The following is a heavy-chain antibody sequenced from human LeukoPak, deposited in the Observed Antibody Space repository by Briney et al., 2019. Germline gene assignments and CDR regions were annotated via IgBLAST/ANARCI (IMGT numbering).Heavy chain of an antibody. CDR2: IPYSGST. Sequence: SETLSLTCTVSGDSITTSYWSWIRRPPGKGLEWIGYIPYSGSTSYNPSLKSRVTISIDTSKKQISLKLSSVTAADTAVYYCARGWTGTVAGWFDPWGQGTLVTVSS. J-gene: IGHJ5*02. V-gene: IGHV4-59*01. D-gene: IGHD1-7*01. CDR1: GDSITTSY. CDR3: ARGWTGTVAGWFDP.